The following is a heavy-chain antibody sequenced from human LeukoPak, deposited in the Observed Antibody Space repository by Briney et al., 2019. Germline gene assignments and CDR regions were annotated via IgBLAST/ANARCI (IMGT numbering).Heavy chain of an antibody. J-gene: IGHJ4*02. CDR1: GGTFSNSA. D-gene: IGHD4-17*01. Sequence: GASVKVSCKASGGTFSNSAISWVRQAPGQGLEWMGGIIPIFGTANYAQRFPGRVTITADESTTTAYIEVSSLRSEDTAVYYCPRGTTVTSDYWGQGTLITVSS. CDR2: IIPIFGTA. V-gene: IGHV1-69*13. CDR3: PRGTTVTSDY.